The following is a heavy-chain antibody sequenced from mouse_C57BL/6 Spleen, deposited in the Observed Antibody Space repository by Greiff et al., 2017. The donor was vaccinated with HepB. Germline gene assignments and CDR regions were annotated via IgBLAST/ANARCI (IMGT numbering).Heavy chain of an antibody. CDR1: GYTFTGYW. V-gene: IGHV1-9*01. CDR3: ARKGPFTTVVDYYFDD. D-gene: IGHD1-1*01. CDR2: ILPGSGST. Sequence: QVQLQQSGAELMKPGASVKLSCKAPGYTFTGYWIEWVKQRPGHGLEWIGEILPGSGSTNYNEKFKGKATFTADTSSNTAYMQLSSLTTEDSAIYYCARKGPFTTVVDYYFDDWGQGTTLTVSS. J-gene: IGHJ2*01.